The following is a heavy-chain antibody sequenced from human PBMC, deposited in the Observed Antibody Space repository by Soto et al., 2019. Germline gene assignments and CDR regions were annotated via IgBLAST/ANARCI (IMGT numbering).Heavy chain of an antibody. J-gene: IGHJ4*02. CDR2: IIPIFGTT. Sequence: QVQLVQSGAEVRKPGSSVKVSCKGSGGTFSSYAVSWVRQAPGQGLEWMGNIIPIFGTTKYAQKFQGRVTITADESTLTAYLLLSSLTSDDTAVYYCAREGRLTGTDGFDYWGQGTLVSVSS. CDR3: AREGRLTGTDGFDY. D-gene: IGHD1-20*01. CDR1: GGTFSSYA. V-gene: IGHV1-69*18.